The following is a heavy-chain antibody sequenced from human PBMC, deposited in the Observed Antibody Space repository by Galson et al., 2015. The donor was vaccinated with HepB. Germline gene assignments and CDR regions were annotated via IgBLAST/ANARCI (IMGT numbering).Heavy chain of an antibody. D-gene: IGHD6-13*01. Sequence: ETLSLTCTVSGGPFSSSSYYWGWIRQPPGKGLEWLGTIYYDGSTSYNPSLKSRITISIYTSKNQFSLQLSSVTAADTALYYCARKGAYSSTWYLPPHYYFDYWGQGTLVTVSS. CDR1: GGPFSSSSYY. V-gene: IGHV4-39*07. J-gene: IGHJ4*02. CDR2: IYYDGST. CDR3: ARKGAYSSTWYLPPHYYFDY.